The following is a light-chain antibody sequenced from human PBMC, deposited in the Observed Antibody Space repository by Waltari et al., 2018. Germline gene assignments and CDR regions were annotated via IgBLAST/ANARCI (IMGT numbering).Light chain of an antibody. J-gene: IGKJ2*01. CDR2: GAS. CDR1: QSLSSSY. V-gene: IGKV3-20*01. Sequence: EIVLTQSPDTLSLSPGDRAALSCRASQSLSSSYLAWYQQKPGQAPRLLIYGASRRATGIHDRFSGSGSETDFTLTISRLEPEDFAVYYCQQYDSTPYTFGQGTKLEIK. CDR3: QQYDSTPYT.